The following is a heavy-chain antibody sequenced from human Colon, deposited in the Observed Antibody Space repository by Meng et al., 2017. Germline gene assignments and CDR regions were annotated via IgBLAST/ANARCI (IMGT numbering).Heavy chain of an antibody. CDR1: GGSVSSASYY. CDR3: ARFYGSGTFEVHDY. CDR2: IHYSGSR. J-gene: IGHJ4*02. V-gene: IGHV4-61*01. Sequence: QVALQESGPGLVRPSETLSLTCNVPGGSVSSASYYWSWIRQPPGKGLEWIGLIHYSGSRNYNPSLKSRVTMSVDTSKNQVSLRLTSVTAADTAVYYCARFYGSGTFEVHDYWGQGTLVTVSS. D-gene: IGHD3-10*01.